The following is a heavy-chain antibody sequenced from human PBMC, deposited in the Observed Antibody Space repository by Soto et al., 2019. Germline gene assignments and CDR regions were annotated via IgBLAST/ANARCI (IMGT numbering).Heavy chain of an antibody. J-gene: IGHJ5*02. D-gene: IGHD2-21*01. CDR2: SYYSGST. Sequence: PSETLSLTCTVAGGSISSYYWSWIRQPPGKGLEWIGYSYYSGSTNYNPSLKSRVTISVDTSKNQFSLKLSSVTAADTAVCYCARVWHINHTARSDLWGQGTLVTVSS. V-gene: IGHV4-59*01. CDR1: GGSISSYY. CDR3: ARVWHINHTARSDL.